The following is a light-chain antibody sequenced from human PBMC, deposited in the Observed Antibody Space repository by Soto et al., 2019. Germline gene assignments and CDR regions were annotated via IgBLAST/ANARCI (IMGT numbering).Light chain of an antibody. V-gene: IGLV2-8*01. CDR2: EVS. Sequence: QSALIQPPSASGSPGQSVTISCTGTSSDVGGYNYVSWYQQHPGKAPKLMIYEVSKRPSGVPDRFSGSKSGNTASLTVSGLQAEDEADYYCSSYAGSNNIYVFGTGTKLTVL. J-gene: IGLJ1*01. CDR1: SSDVGGYNY. CDR3: SSYAGSNNIYV.